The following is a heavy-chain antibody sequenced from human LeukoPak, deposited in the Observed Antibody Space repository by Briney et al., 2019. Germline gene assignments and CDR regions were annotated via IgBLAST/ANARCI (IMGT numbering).Heavy chain of an antibody. D-gene: IGHD3-22*01. CDR2: IKQDGSEK. CDR1: GFTFSSYW. J-gene: IGHJ4*02. CDR3: ASYYYDSSGYLYYFDY. V-gene: IGHV3-7*01. Sequence: GGSLRLSCAASGFTFSSYWMSWVRQAPGKGLEWVANIKQDGSEKYYVDSVKGRFTISRDNAKNSLYLQMNSLRAEDTAVYYCASYYYDSSGYLYYFDYWGQGTLVTVSS.